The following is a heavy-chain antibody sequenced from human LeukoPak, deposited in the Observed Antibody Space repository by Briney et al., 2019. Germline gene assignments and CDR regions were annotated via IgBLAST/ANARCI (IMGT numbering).Heavy chain of an antibody. CDR2: ISAYNGNS. J-gene: IGHJ4*02. V-gene: IGHV1-18*01. CDR1: GYTFTSYG. Sequence: ASVKVSCKASGYTFTSYGISWVRQAPGQGLEWMGWISAYNGNSNYAQKLQGRVTMTTDTSTSTAYMELRSLRSDDTAVYYCAISLQSGPHRHFDYWGQGTLVNVSS. D-gene: IGHD4-11*01. CDR3: AISLQSGPHRHFDY.